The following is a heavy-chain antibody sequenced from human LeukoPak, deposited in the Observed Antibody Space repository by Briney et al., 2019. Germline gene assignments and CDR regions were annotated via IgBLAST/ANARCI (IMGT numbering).Heavy chain of an antibody. CDR2: INSDGIST. D-gene: IGHD3-22*01. CDR3: ARDGNYYDSSGPADY. V-gene: IGHV3-74*01. CDR1: RFTFSRYW. Sequence: PGGSLRLSCAASRFTFSRYWMHWVRQAPGKGLVWVSRINSDGISTNYADSVKGRFTISRDNAKNTVHLQMNSLRAEDTAVYYCARDGNYYDSSGPADYWGQGTLVTVSS. J-gene: IGHJ4*02.